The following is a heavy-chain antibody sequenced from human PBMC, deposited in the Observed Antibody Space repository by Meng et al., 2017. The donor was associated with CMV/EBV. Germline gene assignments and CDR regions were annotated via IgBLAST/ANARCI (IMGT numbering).Heavy chain of an antibody. J-gene: IGHJ5*02. CDR3: ARDLMNCSSTSCANWFDP. CDR2: IYTSGST. CDR1: GGSISSYY. Sequence: QEGATGLVSRSETPSPTCTVSGGSISSYYWSWIRQPAGKGLEWIGRIYTSGSTNYNPSLKSRVTMSVDTSKNQFSLKLSSVTAADTAVYYCARDLMNCSSTSCANWFDPWGQGTLVTVSS. D-gene: IGHD2-2*01. V-gene: IGHV4-4*07.